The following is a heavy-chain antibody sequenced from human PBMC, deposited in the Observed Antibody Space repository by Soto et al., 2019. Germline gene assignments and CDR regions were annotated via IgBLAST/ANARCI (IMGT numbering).Heavy chain of an antibody. CDR3: ARDPTLEGLDY. V-gene: IGHV1-46*01. CDR1: GYTFTSYY. J-gene: IGHJ4*02. CDR2: INPSRGST. Sequence: ASVKVSCKASGYTFTSYYMHWVRQAPGQGLEWMGIINPSRGSTSYAQKFQGRVTMTRDTSTSTVYMELSTLRSEDTAVYYCARDPTLEGLDYWGQGTLVTVSP. D-gene: IGHD3-3*01.